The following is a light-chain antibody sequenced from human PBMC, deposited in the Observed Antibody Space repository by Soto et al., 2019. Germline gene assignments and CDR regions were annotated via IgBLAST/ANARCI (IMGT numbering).Light chain of an antibody. J-gene: IGKJ4*01. CDR3: LQDHNYPLT. CDR2: AAA. CDR1: QGIGND. V-gene: IGKV1-6*02. Sequence: ALQMAQSPSSLSASVGDRVTITCRASQGIGNDVGWFQQKPGKAPKLLIYAAATLQSGVPSRFSRSRPGTDFTITISSLQPEDFATYYCLQDHNYPLTFGGGTKVEIK.